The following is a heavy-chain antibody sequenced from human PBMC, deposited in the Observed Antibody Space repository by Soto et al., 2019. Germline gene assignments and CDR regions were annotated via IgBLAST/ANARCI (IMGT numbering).Heavy chain of an antibody. CDR2: IYYGGST. V-gene: IGHV4-31*03. J-gene: IGHJ5*02. CDR3: ERDRKILGVAP. CDR1: GCSISSNCYY. D-gene: IGHD3-3*01. Sequence: QVQLQESGPGLVKPSQTLYLTCTVSGCSISSNCYYWNWLRQHPGKGLEGIGYIYYGGSTYYNPSLKSRITISIDTSKNQFALKLTSVTAADTAVYHCERDRKILGVAPWGQGTLVTVSS.